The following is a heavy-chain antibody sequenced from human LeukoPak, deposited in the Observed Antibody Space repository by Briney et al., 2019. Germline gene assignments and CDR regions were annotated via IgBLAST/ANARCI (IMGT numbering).Heavy chain of an antibody. D-gene: IGHD1-26*01. Sequence: GESLKISCKGSGYSFTSYWIGWVRQMPGKGLEWMGIIYPGDSDTRYSPSFQGQVTISADKSISTAYLQWSSLKASDTAMYYCARRERATXPXXSXXTXAYWGQXTXVTVSS. CDR2: IYPGDSDT. CDR1: GYSFTSYW. V-gene: IGHV5-51*01. CDR3: ARRERATXPXXSXXTXAY. J-gene: IGHJ4*02.